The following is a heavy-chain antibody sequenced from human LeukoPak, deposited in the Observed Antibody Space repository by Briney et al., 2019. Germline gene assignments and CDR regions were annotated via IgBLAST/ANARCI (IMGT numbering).Heavy chain of an antibody. D-gene: IGHD3-10*01. CDR1: GFTFSSYG. CDR3: AKDRRLLWFGELLHWFDP. V-gene: IGHV3-30*18. CDR2: ISYDGSNK. Sequence: GGSLRLSCAASGFTFSSYGMHWVRQAPGKGLEWVAVISYDGSNKYYADPVKGRFTISRDNSKNTLYLQMNSLRAEDTAVYYCAKDRRLLWFGELLHWFDPWGQGTLATVSS. J-gene: IGHJ5*02.